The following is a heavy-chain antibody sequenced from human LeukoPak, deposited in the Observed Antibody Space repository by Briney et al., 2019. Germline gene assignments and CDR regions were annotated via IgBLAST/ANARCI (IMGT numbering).Heavy chain of an antibody. J-gene: IGHJ4*02. Sequence: PGGSLRLSCAASGFTFSSYWMSWVRQAPGKGLEWVANIKQDGSEKYYVDSVKGRFTISRDNAKNSLYLQMNSLRAEDTAVYYCARDARIKSWLYYFGYWGQGTLVTVSS. CDR3: ARDARIKSWLYYFGY. D-gene: IGHD5-18*01. CDR2: IKQDGSEK. V-gene: IGHV3-7*01. CDR1: GFTFSSYW.